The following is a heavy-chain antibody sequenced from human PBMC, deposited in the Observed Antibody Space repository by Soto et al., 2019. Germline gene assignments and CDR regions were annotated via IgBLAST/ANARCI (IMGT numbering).Heavy chain of an antibody. Sequence: SETLSLTCTVSGGSVSSGSYYWSWIRQPPGKGLEWIGYIYYSGSTNYNPSLKSRVTISVDTSKNQFSLKLSSVTAADTAVYYCARVSGDFGGRWFDPWGQGTQVTVSS. J-gene: IGHJ5*02. D-gene: IGHD3-16*01. CDR3: ARVSGDFGGRWFDP. CDR2: IYYSGST. CDR1: GGSVSSGSYY. V-gene: IGHV4-61*01.